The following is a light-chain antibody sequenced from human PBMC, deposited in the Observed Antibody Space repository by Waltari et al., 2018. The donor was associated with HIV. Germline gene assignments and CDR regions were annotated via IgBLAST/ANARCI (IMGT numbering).Light chain of an antibody. Sequence: SVLTQPPSASGTPGPRVTISCSGSSSNIGSNYVSWYQQLPGTNPKLLIYRNNQRPSGVPDRFSGSKSGTSASLAISGLRSEDEADYYCAAWDDSLSGWVFGGGTKLTVL. CDR1: SSNIGSNY. J-gene: IGLJ3*02. CDR2: RNN. CDR3: AAWDDSLSGWV. V-gene: IGLV1-47*01.